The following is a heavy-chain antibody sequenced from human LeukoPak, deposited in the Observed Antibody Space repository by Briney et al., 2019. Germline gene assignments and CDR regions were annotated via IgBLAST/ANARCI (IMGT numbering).Heavy chain of an antibody. CDR2: IWYDGSNK. D-gene: IGHD1-26*01. CDR1: GFTFSSYG. CDR3: ARDGRYSGSSVDY. Sequence: GGSLRLSRAASGFTFSSYGMHWVRQAPGKGLEWVAVIWYDGSNKYYADSVKGRFTISRDNSKNTLYLQMNSLRAEDTAVHYCARDGRYSGSSVDYWGQGTLVTVSS. J-gene: IGHJ4*02. V-gene: IGHV3-33*01.